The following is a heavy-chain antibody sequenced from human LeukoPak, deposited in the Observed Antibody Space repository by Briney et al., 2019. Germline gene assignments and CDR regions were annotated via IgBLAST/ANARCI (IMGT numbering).Heavy chain of an antibody. V-gene: IGHV3-21*06. Sequence: GGSLRLSCAASGFTFSSYPMNWVRQAPGKGLEWVSSISSSSTYTFYADSVKGRFTISRDNAKNSLYLQMNSLRAEDTAVYYCAREAAFDMWGQGTMVTVSS. J-gene: IGHJ3*02. CDR3: AREAAFDM. CDR1: GFTFSSYP. CDR2: ISSSSTYT.